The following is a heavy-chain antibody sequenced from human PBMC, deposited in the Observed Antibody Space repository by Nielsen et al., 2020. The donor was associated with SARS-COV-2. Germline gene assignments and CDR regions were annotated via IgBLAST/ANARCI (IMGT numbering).Heavy chain of an antibody. Sequence: GESLKISCAASGFTFSSYSMNWVRQAPGKGLEWVSYISSSGSTIYYADSVKGRFTISRDNAKNSLYLQMNSLRAEDTAVYYCAREGIAARHAFDIWGQGTMVTVSS. D-gene: IGHD6-6*01. CDR1: GFTFSSYS. CDR3: AREGIAARHAFDI. V-gene: IGHV3-48*04. CDR2: ISSSGSTI. J-gene: IGHJ3*02.